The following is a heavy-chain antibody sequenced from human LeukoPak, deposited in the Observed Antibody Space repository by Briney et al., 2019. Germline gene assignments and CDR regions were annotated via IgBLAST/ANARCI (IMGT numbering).Heavy chain of an antibody. V-gene: IGHV3-15*01. CDR1: GLTVTNVW. D-gene: IGHD2-21*01. J-gene: IGHJ6*02. Sequence: PGGPRRLSCEVSGLTVTNVWMTGVRRVPGRGLEWIGRIKSESEGETTDYAAPVRGRFTMSRDVSKNTLHLQMEGLKTGDTAIYYCATSNHIATIPVVLRALYYGLDVWGQGTAVTVSS. CDR3: ATSNHIATIPVVLRALYYGLDV. CDR2: IKSESEGETT.